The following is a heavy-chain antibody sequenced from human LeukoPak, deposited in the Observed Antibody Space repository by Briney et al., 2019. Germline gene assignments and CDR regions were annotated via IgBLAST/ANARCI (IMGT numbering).Heavy chain of an antibody. D-gene: IGHD3-22*01. J-gene: IGHJ3*02. Sequence: QSGGSLRLSCAVSGFTFSSYEMNWVRQAPGKGLEWVSYISSSGRTIYNADSVNGRFTISRDNAKNSLYLQMNSLRAEDTAVYYCASYYYDSSGYWVHAFDIWGQGTMVTVSS. CDR3: ASYYYDSSGYWVHAFDI. CDR2: ISSSGRTI. V-gene: IGHV3-48*03. CDR1: GFTFSSYE.